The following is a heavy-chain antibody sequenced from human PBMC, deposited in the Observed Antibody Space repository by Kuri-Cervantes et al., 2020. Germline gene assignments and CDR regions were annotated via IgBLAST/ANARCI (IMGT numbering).Heavy chain of an antibody. CDR3: ARLGNYYDSSGYVGAFDI. D-gene: IGHD3-22*01. J-gene: IGHJ3*02. Sequence: GESLKISCAASGFIFSDYWMTWVRQAAGKGLEWVSYISGSGSTIFYADSVKRRFTISRDNAKNSLYLQMNSLRAEDTAVYYCARLGNYYDSSGYVGAFDIWGQGTMV. CDR2: ISGSGSTI. CDR1: GFIFSDYW. V-gene: IGHV3-11*04.